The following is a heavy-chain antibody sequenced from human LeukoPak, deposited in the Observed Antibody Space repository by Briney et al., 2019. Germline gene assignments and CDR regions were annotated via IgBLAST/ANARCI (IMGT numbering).Heavy chain of an antibody. CDR2: IKEDGSEK. V-gene: IGHV3-7*01. D-gene: IGHD3-10*01. J-gene: IGHJ6*02. CDR3: ARVGDPESLSYYGMDV. Sequence: GGSLRLSCVASGFTFGTYWMTWVRQAPGMGLEWVANIKEDGSEKYYVDSVKGRFTISRDNAKNTLYLQMNSLRAEDTAVYYCARVGDPESLSYYGMDVWGQGTTVTVSS. CDR1: GFTFGTYW.